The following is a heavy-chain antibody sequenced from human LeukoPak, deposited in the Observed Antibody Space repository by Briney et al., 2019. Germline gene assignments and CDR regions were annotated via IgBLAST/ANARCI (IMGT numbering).Heavy chain of an antibody. Sequence: ASVKVSCKPSGYRFTNFDINRVPQAPGQGLEWMGRKNPDNGNTGYAQKFQGRVSMSGDTSITTAFMVLSSLRSDDTAVYFCARGPRESSSSDYWGQGTLVTVSS. V-gene: IGHV1-8*01. CDR1: GYRFTNFD. CDR3: ARGPRESSSSDY. CDR2: KNPDNGNT. J-gene: IGHJ4*02. D-gene: IGHD6-13*01.